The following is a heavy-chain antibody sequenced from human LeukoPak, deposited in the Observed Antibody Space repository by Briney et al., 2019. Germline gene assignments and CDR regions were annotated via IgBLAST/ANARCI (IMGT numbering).Heavy chain of an antibody. Sequence: GGSLRLSCAASGFTFGNYVMSWVRQAPGKGLEWVSTISGSGSTTYYTDSVKGRFTISRDNSKNTLYLQMNSLRAEDTAVYYCAKDRGDIVVVPAAILDYWGQGTLVTVSS. CDR2: ISGSGSTT. V-gene: IGHV3-23*01. J-gene: IGHJ4*02. CDR1: GFTFGNYV. CDR3: AKDRGDIVVVPAAILDY. D-gene: IGHD2-2*02.